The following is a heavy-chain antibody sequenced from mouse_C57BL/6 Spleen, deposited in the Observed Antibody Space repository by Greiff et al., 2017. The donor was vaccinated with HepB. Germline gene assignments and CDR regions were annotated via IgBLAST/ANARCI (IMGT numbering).Heavy chain of an antibody. Sequence: QVQLKQPGAELVRPGSSVKLSCKASGYTFTSYWMHWVKQRPIQGLEWIGNIDPSDSETHYNQKFKDKATLTVDKSSSTAYMQLSSLTSEDSAVYYCARRGSNYGYFDYWGQGTTLTVSS. CDR2: IDPSDSET. V-gene: IGHV1-52*01. CDR1: GYTFTSYW. D-gene: IGHD2-5*01. CDR3: ARRGSNYGYFDY. J-gene: IGHJ2*01.